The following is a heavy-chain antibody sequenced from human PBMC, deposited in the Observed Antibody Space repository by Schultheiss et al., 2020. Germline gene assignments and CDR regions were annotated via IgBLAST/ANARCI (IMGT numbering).Heavy chain of an antibody. J-gene: IGHJ4*02. CDR3: AREGSSGWYDY. V-gene: IGHV3-48*04. D-gene: IGHD6-19*01. CDR2: ISSSSGAI. Sequence: GGSLRLSCAASGFTLTGHAMNWVRQAPGKGLEWVSYISSSSGAIYYADSVKGRFTISRDNAKNSLYLQMNSLRAEDTAVYYCAREGSSGWYDYWGQGTLVTVSS. CDR1: GFTLTGHA.